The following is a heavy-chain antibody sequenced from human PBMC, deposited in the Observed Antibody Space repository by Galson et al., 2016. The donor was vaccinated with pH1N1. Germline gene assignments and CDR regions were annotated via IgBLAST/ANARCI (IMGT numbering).Heavy chain of an antibody. J-gene: IGHJ3*02. V-gene: IGHV3-23*01. CDR3: SKGGSLSLPHDAFDI. CDR1: GFTFSSYA. CDR2: ISGNGGNP. Sequence: SLRLSCAASGFTFSSYAINWVRQAPGKGLEWVSVISGNGGNPYYADAVKGRFTISRDNSKNTLYLQMNSLRAEDTAIYYCSKGGSLSLPHDAFDIWDQGTMVTVSS.